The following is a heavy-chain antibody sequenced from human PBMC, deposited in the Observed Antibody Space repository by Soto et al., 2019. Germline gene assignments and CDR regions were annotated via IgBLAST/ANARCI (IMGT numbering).Heavy chain of an antibody. CDR2: IFHSGTT. J-gene: IGHJ6*02. V-gene: IGHV4-38-2*02. CDR1: GFSLSNNYH. D-gene: IGHD3-10*01. CDR3: ARDGIYYSGSVNGNYNNVMDV. Sequence: QVQLQESGPGLVQPSETLSLTCAVSGFSLSNNYHWGWMRQPPGKGLAWIGSIFHSGTTYYNLSLKSRVTISVDTSQEQFFLKLSSVTAADTAVYYCARDGIYYSGSVNGNYNNVMDVWGHGTTVTVSS.